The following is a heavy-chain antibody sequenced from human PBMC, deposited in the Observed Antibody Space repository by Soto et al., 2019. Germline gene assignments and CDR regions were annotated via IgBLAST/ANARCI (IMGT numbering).Heavy chain of an antibody. Sequence: GGSLRLSCAASGFTFSGSAMHWVRQASGKGLEWVGRIRNKANNYATAYAVSVKGRFTISRDDSRNTAYLQMNSLKTEDTAVYYCARGVYDFWSGHPKGLDYWGQGTVVTVSS. CDR1: GFTFSGSA. CDR3: ARGVYDFWSGHPKGLDY. CDR2: IRNKANNYAT. V-gene: IGHV3-73*01. D-gene: IGHD3-3*01. J-gene: IGHJ4*02.